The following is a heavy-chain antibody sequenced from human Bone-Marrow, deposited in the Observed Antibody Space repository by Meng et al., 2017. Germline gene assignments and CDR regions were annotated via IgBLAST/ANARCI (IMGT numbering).Heavy chain of an antibody. D-gene: IGHD1-26*01. J-gene: IGHJ5*02. V-gene: IGHV1-69*06. CDR3: AREQSGSHNSRFDP. CDR1: GGTFSSYA. Sequence: SVKVSCKASGGTFSSYAISWVRQAPGQGLEWMGGIIPIFGTANYAQKFQGRVTITADKSTSTAYMELSSLRYEDTAVYYCAREQSGSHNSRFDPWGQGTLVTVSS. CDR2: IIPIFGTA.